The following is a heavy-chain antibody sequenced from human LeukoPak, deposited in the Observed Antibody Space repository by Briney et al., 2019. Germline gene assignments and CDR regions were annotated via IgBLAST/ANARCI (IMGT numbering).Heavy chain of an antibody. Sequence: GGSLRLSCAASGFTFSSYDMHWVRQATGKGLEWVSAIGTAGDTYYPGSVKGRFTISGENAKNSLYLQMNSLRAGDTAVYYCARTRMIVVVIMRYYFDYWGQGTLVTVSS. D-gene: IGHD3-22*01. CDR2: IGTAGDT. J-gene: IGHJ4*02. V-gene: IGHV3-13*01. CDR1: GFTFSSYD. CDR3: ARTRMIVVVIMRYYFDY.